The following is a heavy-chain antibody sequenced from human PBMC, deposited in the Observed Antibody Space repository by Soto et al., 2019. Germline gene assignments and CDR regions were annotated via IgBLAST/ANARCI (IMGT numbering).Heavy chain of an antibody. Sequence: QVQLVQSGAEVKKPGSSVKVSCKASGGTFSSYAISWVRQAPGQGLEWMGGIIPIFGTANYAQKFQGRVTITADKSTSTAYMELSRLRSEDTAVYYCARVGARWLQLLGWFDPWGQGTLVTVSS. CDR3: ARVGARWLQLLGWFDP. CDR2: IIPIFGTA. CDR1: GGTFSSYA. J-gene: IGHJ5*02. D-gene: IGHD5-12*01. V-gene: IGHV1-69*06.